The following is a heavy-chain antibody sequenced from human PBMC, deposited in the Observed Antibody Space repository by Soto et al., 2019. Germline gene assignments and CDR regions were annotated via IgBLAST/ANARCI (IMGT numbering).Heavy chain of an antibody. CDR2: VIPIFGTA. J-gene: IGHJ5*02. CDR1: GGTFSSYT. V-gene: IGHV1-69*08. Sequence: SVKVSCKASGGTFSSYTISWVRQAPGQGLEWMGRVIPIFGTANYAQKFQGRVTITADKSTSTAYMELSSLRSEDTAVYYCARDMYSSSWYYDIYLWGQGTLVTVAS. D-gene: IGHD6-13*01. CDR3: ARDMYSSSWYYDIYL.